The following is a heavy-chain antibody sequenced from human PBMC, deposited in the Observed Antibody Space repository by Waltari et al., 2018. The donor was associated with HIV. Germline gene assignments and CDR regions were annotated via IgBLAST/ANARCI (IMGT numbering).Heavy chain of an antibody. D-gene: IGHD6-13*01. CDR2: IIPILGIT. Sequence: QVQLVQSGAEVKKPGSSVKVSGKASGGTFTSHGISWVRQAPGQGLECMGMIIPILGITNYAQKFQGRVTITADKSTSTAYMELRSLRSKDTAVYYCARGAAARNHFYYGMDVWGQGTTVTVSS. V-gene: IGHV1-69*04. CDR3: ARGAAARNHFYYGMDV. CDR1: GGTFTSHG. J-gene: IGHJ6*02.